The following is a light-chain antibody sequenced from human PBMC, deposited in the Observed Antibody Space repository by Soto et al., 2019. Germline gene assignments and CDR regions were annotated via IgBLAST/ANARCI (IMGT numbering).Light chain of an antibody. J-gene: IGKJ1*01. CDR3: QQSYSTLRT. CDR1: QSIITY. CDR2: AES. Sequence: DIQMTQSPSSLSASVGDIVTITCRASQSIITYLNCYQQKPGKSPKLLISAESSLQSGVQSRFSGSGSGTDFTLTISSLQTEDFATYYCQQSYSTLRTFGQGTKVDIK. V-gene: IGKV1-39*01.